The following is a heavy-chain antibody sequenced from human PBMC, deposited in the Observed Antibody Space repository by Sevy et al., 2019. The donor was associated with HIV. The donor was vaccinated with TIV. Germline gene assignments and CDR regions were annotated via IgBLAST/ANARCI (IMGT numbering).Heavy chain of an antibody. CDR2: IWFDGSNT. J-gene: IGHJ4*02. V-gene: IGHV3-33*01. CDR3: ARGGYYYDNAAYYALDS. D-gene: IGHD3-22*01. Sequence: GGSLRLSCAASGFTFSSFGMQWVRQAPGKGLEWLAVIWFDGSNTIYADSVKGRFTISRDNSKNKLYLQMNNVRVEDTAVYYCARGGYYYDNAAYYALDSWGQGTLVTVSS. CDR1: GFTFSSFG.